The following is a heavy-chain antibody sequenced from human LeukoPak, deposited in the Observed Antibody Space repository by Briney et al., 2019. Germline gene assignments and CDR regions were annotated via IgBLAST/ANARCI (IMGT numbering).Heavy chain of an antibody. D-gene: IGHD2-15*01. CDR2: ISYDGTIQ. CDR1: GFTFSSHA. CDR3: TRGRWWLPY. V-gene: IGHV3-30*04. Sequence: GGSLRLSCAASGFTFSSHAMHWVHQAPGKGLEWVAVISYDGTIQYYVDSVKGRFTISRDDSKNTVYLQLSSLRHDDTGIYYCTRGRWWLPYWGQGTMVTVSS. J-gene: IGHJ4*02.